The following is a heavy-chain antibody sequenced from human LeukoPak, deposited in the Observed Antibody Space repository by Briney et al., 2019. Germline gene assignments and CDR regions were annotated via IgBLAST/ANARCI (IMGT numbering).Heavy chain of an antibody. J-gene: IGHJ3*02. CDR3: CTYGVLDHYDAFDI. D-gene: IGHD3-3*01. CDR2: ISYDGSNK. V-gene: IGHV3-30-3*01. CDR1: GFPFSDFW. Sequence: GGSLRLSCAASGFPFSDFWMTWVRQAPGKGLEWVAVISYDGSNKYYADSVKGRFIISRDNSQNTLYLQMNSLRPEDTAVYYCCTYGVLDHYDAFDIWGQGTMVTVSS.